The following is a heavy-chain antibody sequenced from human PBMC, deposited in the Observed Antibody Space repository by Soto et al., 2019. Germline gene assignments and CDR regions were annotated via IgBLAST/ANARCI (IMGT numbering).Heavy chain of an antibody. J-gene: IGHJ4*02. Sequence: QVQLVESGGDAVQPGRSLRLSCAASGFSFSNYGMQWVRQAPGKGLEWVAVVAHDGSVTHYADSVKGRFTITRDNSKNALFLQVNSLRSGDTAVYYCARERDEFASSSFDYWGQGTLVTVSS. CDR3: ARERDEFASSSFDY. D-gene: IGHD6-6*01. CDR2: VAHDGSVT. V-gene: IGHV3-30*03. CDR1: GFSFSNYG.